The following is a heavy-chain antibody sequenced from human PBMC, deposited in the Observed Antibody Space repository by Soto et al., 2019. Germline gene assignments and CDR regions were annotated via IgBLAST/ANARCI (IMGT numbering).Heavy chain of an antibody. Sequence: QVQLVESGGGVAQPGGSLRLSYTVSGFTFSGQAMHWVRQAPGKGLEWVTQIWYDGSNKYYAESVKGRFTISRDNSKNTLYLQMNSLRVEDTAVYYCARDGQGLAPYALDVWGQGTSVTVSS. CDR2: IWYDGSNK. V-gene: IGHV3-33*01. CDR3: ARDGQGLAPYALDV. J-gene: IGHJ6*02. CDR1: GFTFSGQA. D-gene: IGHD6-19*01.